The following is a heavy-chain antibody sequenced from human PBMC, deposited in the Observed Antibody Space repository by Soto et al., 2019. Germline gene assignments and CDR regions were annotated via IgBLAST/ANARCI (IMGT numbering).Heavy chain of an antibody. Sequence: QVQLVQSGAEVKKPGASVKVSCKASAYTFTRYGINWVRQAPGQGLEWMGWINTYNGHTNYAQKRQGRVTMTTDTSTSTAYMELRSLRSDDTAVYYCARYCSGGSCYGSWFDPWGQGTLVTVSS. D-gene: IGHD2-15*01. J-gene: IGHJ5*02. CDR3: ARYCSGGSCYGSWFDP. V-gene: IGHV1-18*01. CDR1: AYTFTRYG. CDR2: INTYNGHT.